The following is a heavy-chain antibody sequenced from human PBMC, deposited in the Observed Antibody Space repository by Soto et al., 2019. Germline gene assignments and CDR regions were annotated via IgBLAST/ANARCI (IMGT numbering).Heavy chain of an antibody. CDR3: ARDAAVAGPEIYYYYGMDV. CDR2: INPNSGGT. V-gene: IGHV1-2*04. J-gene: IGHJ6*02. Sequence: QVPLVQSGAEVKKPGASVKVSCKASGYTFTGYYMHWVRQAPGQGLEWMGWINPNSGGTNYAQKFQGWVTMTRDTSISTAYMELSRLRSDDTAVYYCARDAAVAGPEIYYYYGMDVWGQGTTVTVSS. CDR1: GYTFTGYY. D-gene: IGHD6-19*01.